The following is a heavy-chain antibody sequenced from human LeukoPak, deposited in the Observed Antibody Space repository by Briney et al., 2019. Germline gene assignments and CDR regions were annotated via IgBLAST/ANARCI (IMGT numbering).Heavy chain of an antibody. J-gene: IGHJ4*02. CDR1: GGSISSYISY. Sequence: PSETLSLTCTVSGGSISSYISYWVWMPHPPGKGLVWIASVLHSGATFYSPSLEGRLTISIDTSANQFCLKMTSMTAADTAVYYCARRIVGVIDAFDYWGQGALVTVSS. CDR3: ARRIVGVIDAFDY. V-gene: IGHV4-39*01. CDR2: VLHSGAT. D-gene: IGHD1-26*01.